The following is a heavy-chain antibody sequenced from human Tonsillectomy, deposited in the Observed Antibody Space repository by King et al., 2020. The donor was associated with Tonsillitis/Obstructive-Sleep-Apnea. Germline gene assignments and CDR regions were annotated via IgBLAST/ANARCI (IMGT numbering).Heavy chain of an antibody. CDR2: INPNSGGT. Sequence: QVQLVESGAEVKKPGASVKVSCKASGYTFTGYYMHWVRQAPGQGLEWMGRINPNSGGTNYAQQFQGRVTMTRDTSISTAYMELSRLRSDDTAVYYCARDQYDFWSGYYMGDAFDIWGQGTMVTVSS. CDR3: ARDQYDFWSGYYMGDAFDI. D-gene: IGHD3-3*01. V-gene: IGHV1-2*06. CDR1: GYTFTGYY. J-gene: IGHJ3*02.